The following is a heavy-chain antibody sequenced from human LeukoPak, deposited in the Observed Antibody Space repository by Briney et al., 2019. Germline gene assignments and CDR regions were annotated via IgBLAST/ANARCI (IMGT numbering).Heavy chain of an antibody. D-gene: IGHD1-1*01. CDR3: ARERDWNDDFDY. J-gene: IGHJ4*02. Sequence: PGGSLRLSCAASGFTFSDYYMSWIRQAPGKGLEWVSDISSSGSTIYYADSVKGRFTISRDNAKNSLYLQMTSLRAEDTAVYYCARERDWNDDFDYWGQGTLVTVSS. CDR1: GFTFSDYY. V-gene: IGHV3-11*04. CDR2: ISSSGSTI.